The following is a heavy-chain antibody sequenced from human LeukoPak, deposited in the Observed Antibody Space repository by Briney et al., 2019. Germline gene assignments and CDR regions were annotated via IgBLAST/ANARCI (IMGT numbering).Heavy chain of an antibody. CDR3: AKDGEV. V-gene: IGHV3-23*01. CDR1: GFTFRTYG. Sequence: GGSLRLSCAASGFTFRTYGMSWVRQAPGKGLEWVSGISGSGGSTYYADHMKGRFTISRDNSKNTLYLQMNSLRGDDTALYYCAKDGEVWGQGTLVTVSS. CDR2: ISGSGGST. D-gene: IGHD3-10*01. J-gene: IGHJ4*02.